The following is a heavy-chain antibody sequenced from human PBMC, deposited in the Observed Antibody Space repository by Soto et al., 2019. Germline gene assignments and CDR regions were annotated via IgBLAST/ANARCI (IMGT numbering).Heavy chain of an antibody. CDR2: ISANTGNT. D-gene: IGHD1-26*01. CDR3: ARDGRYSGSYGGYYFDY. Sequence: QVQLVQSGAEVKKPGASVKVSCKAPGYTFTSYGISWVRQGPGQGLEWIGWISANTGNTNFAQKLQGRVTMTTDTSTRTAYMELRSLRSDDRAVYYCARDGRYSGSYGGYYFDYWGQGTLVTVSS. V-gene: IGHV1-18*01. J-gene: IGHJ4*02. CDR1: GYTFTSYG.